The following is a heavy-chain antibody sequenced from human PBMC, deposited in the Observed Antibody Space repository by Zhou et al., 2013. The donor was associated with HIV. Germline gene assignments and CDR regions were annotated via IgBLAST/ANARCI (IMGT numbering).Heavy chain of an antibody. CDR3: ARVGRGESDAFDI. CDR2: ISVYNGNT. CDR1: GYTFTSNG. V-gene: IGHV1-18*01. J-gene: IGHJ3*02. D-gene: IGHD3-3*01. Sequence: QVQLVQSGGEVKKPGASVKVSCKASGYTFTSNGISWVRQAPGQGLEWMGWISVYNGNTNYAQKLQDRVTVTADTSTSTAYMELRSLRSDDTAVYYCARVGRGESDAFDIWGQGTMVTVSS.